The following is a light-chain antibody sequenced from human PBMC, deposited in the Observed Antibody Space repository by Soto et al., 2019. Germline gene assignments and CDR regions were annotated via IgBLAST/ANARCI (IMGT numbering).Light chain of an antibody. J-gene: IGLJ2*01. CDR3: SLYTRGSTVV. Sequence: QSALTQPASVSGSPGQSITISCTGTNSDVGANNYVSWYQQHPDKVPKLIIHDVSNRPSGVSNRFSGPKSVKTASLTISGLQTEDEFYYYCSLYTRGSTVVFGGGSTLTVL. V-gene: IGLV2-14*01. CDR2: DVS. CDR1: NSDVGANNY.